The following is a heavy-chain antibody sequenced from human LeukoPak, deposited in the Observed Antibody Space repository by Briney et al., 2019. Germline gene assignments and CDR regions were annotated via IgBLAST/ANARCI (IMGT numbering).Heavy chain of an antibody. CDR1: GGSFSGYF. CDR3: ARRRVGATFYYYYYMDV. V-gene: IGHV4-34*01. J-gene: IGHJ6*03. D-gene: IGHD1-26*01. Sequence: SETLSLTCAVYGGSFSGYFWSWIRQPPGKGLEWIGEINHSGSTNYNPSLKSRVTISVDTSKNQFSLKLSSVTAADTSVYYCARRRVGATFYYYYYMDVWGKGTTVTVSS. CDR2: INHSGST.